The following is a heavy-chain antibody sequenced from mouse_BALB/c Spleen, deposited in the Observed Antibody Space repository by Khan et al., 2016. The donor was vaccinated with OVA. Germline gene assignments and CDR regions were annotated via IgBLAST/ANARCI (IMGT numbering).Heavy chain of an antibody. CDR1: GFTFTNYG. D-gene: IGHD2-14*01. CDR3: ARVRYNGTMDF. J-gene: IGHJ4*01. CDR2: INTYTGEP. V-gene: IGHV9-3-1*01. Sequence: QIQLVQSGPELKKPGETVQISCEASGFTFTNYGMNWVRQAPGKGLKWMGWINTYTGEPTFTDDFKGRFAFSLETSASTAYLQINSLKNDDTATYFCARVRYNGTMDFWGQGTSVTFSS.